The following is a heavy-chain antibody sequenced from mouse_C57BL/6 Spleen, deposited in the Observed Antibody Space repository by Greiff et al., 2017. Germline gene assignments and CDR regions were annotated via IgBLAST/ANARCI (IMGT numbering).Heavy chain of an antibody. CDR1: GYAFSSSW. J-gene: IGHJ3*01. CDR3: ARGYDYDEGAWFAY. Sequence: VQLQQSGPELVKPGASVKISCTASGYAFSSSWMNWLKQRPGKGLEWIGRIYTGDGETNYNGKFTGKATLTADKSSSTAYMLLSSLTSEDSAVYFSARGYDYDEGAWFAYWGQGTLVTVSA. V-gene: IGHV1-82*01. CDR2: IYTGDGET. D-gene: IGHD2-4*01.